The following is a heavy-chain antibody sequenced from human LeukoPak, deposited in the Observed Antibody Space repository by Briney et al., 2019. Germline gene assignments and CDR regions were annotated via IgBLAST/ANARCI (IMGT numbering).Heavy chain of an antibody. CDR3: ARDRVNPDY. CDR1: GFTFSSYG. CDR2: ISYDGSNK. V-gene: IGHV3-30*03. J-gene: IGHJ4*02. Sequence: GRSLRLSCAASGFTFSSYGMHWVRQAPGKGLEWVAVISYDGSNKYYADSVKGRFTISRDNSKNTLYLQMNSLRAEDTAVYYCARDRVNPDYWGQGTLVTVSS. D-gene: IGHD1-14*01.